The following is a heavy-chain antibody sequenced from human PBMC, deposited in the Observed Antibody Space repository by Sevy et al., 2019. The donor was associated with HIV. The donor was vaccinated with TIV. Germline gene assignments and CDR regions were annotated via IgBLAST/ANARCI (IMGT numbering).Heavy chain of an antibody. CDR3: ARDYCDIPIWYQAFDG. D-gene: IGHD3-22*01. V-gene: IGHV6-1*01. CDR1: GDSVSSNYAA. Sequence: QSQTLSLTCGIYGDSVSSNYAAWNWIRKSPSRGLEWLGRTYYRSKWYNEYATSVKGRITINPEKSKNQCSLQLNSVTPEDTAMYYCARDYCDIPIWYQAFDGWGQGTMVTVSS. J-gene: IGHJ3*01. CDR2: TYYRSKWYN.